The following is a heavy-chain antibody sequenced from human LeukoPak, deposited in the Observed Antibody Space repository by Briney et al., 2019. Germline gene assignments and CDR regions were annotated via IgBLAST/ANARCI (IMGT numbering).Heavy chain of an antibody. D-gene: IGHD6-6*01. V-gene: IGHV1-69*05. Sequence: ASVKLSCKASGGTFSSYAISWVRQAPGQGLEWMGGIIPIFGTANYAQKFQGRVTITTDESTSTAYMKLSSLRSEDTAVYYCARERDSSFDWGQGTLVTVSS. J-gene: IGHJ4*02. CDR2: IIPIFGTA. CDR3: ARERDSSFD. CDR1: GGTFSSYA.